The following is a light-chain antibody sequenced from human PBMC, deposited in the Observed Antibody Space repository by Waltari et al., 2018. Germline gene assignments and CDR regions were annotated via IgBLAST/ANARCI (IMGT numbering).Light chain of an antibody. CDR2: EVT. CDR3: SSHTRDSTVI. CDR1: SNDVGESNY. Sequence: QSARTQPATVSGSPGQSITIPCTGTSNDVGESNYVSWYQQNPNKAPKLRIYEVTRRPSGVASRCACSKSGTAASRTIWVRPADDEADYYGSSHTRDSTVIFGGGTKVTVL. V-gene: IGLV2-14*01. J-gene: IGLJ2*01.